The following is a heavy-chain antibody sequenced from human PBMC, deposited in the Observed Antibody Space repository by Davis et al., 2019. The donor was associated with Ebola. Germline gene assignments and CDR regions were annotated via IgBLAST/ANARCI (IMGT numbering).Heavy chain of an antibody. Sequence: VKVSCKASGYSFTHYSFSWVRQAPGQGLEWMGWVSGNNGKTDYAQKFQGRVTMTTDTSTSTVYMELRSLRSDDTAVYYCARASATSPSGMDVWGQGTTVTVSS. V-gene: IGHV1-18*01. CDR3: ARASATSPSGMDV. CDR2: VSGNNGKT. J-gene: IGHJ6*02. D-gene: IGHD2-15*01. CDR1: GYSFTHYS.